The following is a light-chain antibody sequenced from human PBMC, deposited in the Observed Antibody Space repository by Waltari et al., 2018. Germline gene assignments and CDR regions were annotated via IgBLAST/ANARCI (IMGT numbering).Light chain of an antibody. CDR2: VNSDGSH. J-gene: IGLJ3*02. CDR3: ETGGHGTWV. CDR1: SGHSSNI. V-gene: IGLV4-69*01. Sequence: QLVLTQSPSASASLGASVKLTCTLSSGHSSNIIAWLQQQPGKGPRYLMKVNSDGSHRKGDEIPDRFSGSSSVAERYLTISSRQAEDEADYYCETGGHGTWVFGGGTKLTVL.